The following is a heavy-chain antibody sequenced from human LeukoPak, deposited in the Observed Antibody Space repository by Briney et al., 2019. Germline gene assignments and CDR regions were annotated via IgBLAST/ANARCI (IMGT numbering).Heavy chain of an antibody. CDR1: TFTFSQYW. Sequence: PGGSLRLSCAASTFTFSQYWMSWVRQAPGKGLEWVSAISGSGGSTYYADSAKGRFTISRDNSKNTLYLQMNSLRAEDTAVYYCAKDRMVRGVIIDYWGQGTLVTVSS. D-gene: IGHD3-10*01. V-gene: IGHV3-23*01. J-gene: IGHJ4*02. CDR3: AKDRMVRGVIIDY. CDR2: ISGSGGST.